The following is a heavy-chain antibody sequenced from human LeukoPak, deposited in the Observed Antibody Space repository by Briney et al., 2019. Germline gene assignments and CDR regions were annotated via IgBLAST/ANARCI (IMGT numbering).Heavy chain of an antibody. Sequence: PSETLSLTCTVSGGSISSYYWSWIRQPPGKGLEWIGEINHSGSTNYNPSLKSRVTISVDTSKNQFSLKLSSVTAADTAVYYCARHGRRGYYYYMDVRGKGTTVTISS. CDR3: ARHGRRGYYYYMDV. J-gene: IGHJ6*03. CDR2: INHSGST. D-gene: IGHD3-10*01. CDR1: GGSISSYY. V-gene: IGHV4-34*01.